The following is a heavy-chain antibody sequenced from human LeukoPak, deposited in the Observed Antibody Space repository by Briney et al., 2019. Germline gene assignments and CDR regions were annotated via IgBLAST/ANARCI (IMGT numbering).Heavy chain of an antibody. V-gene: IGHV1-24*01. CDR1: GYTLTELS. D-gene: IGHD7-27*01. CDR2: FDPEDGET. CDR3: AKPLTGDYPTDAFDI. Sequence: ASVKVSCKVSGYTLTELSMHWVRQAPGKGLEWMGGFDPEDGETIYAQKFQGRVTMTEDTSTDTAYMELSSLRSEDTAVYYYAKPLTGDYPTDAFDIWGQGTMVTVSS. J-gene: IGHJ3*02.